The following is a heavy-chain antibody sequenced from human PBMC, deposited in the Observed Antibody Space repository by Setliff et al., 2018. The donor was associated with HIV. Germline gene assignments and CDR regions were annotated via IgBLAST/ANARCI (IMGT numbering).Heavy chain of an antibody. J-gene: IGHJ4*02. D-gene: IGHD4-17*01. V-gene: IGHV4-4*08. Sequence: SETLSLTCTVSGGSISSYYWSWIRQPPGKGLEWIGYIYTSGSTNYNPSPKSRVTISVDTSKNQFSLKLSSVTAADTAVYYCARAFYGDRFYFDYWGQGTLVPSPQ. CDR3: ARAFYGDRFYFDY. CDR1: GGSISSYY. CDR2: IYTSGST.